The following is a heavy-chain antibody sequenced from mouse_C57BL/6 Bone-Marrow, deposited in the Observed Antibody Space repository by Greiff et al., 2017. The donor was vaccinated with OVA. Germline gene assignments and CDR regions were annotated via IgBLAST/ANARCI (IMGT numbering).Heavy chain of an antibody. J-gene: IGHJ3*01. CDR1: GYTFTSYW. CDR3: AREDWLGWFAY. CDR2: IHPNSGST. V-gene: IGHV1-64*01. D-gene: IGHD2-2*01. Sequence: QVQLQQPGAELVKPGASVKLSCKASGYTFTSYWMHWVKQRPGQGLEWIGMIHPNSGSTNYNEKFTSKATLTVDKSSSTAYMQLSSLTSEDSAVYYCAREDWLGWFAYWGQGTLVTVSA.